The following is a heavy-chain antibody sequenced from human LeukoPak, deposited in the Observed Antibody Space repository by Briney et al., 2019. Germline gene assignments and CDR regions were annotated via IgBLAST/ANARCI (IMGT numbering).Heavy chain of an antibody. V-gene: IGHV3-23*01. CDR1: GFTFSSYA. J-gene: IGHJ6*03. CDR3: ANAPRNITMVRGVSETLNYYYYYYMDV. Sequence: PGGSLRLSCAASGFTFSSYAMSWVRQAPGKGLEWVSAISGSGGSTYYADSVKGRFTISRDNSKNTLYLQMNSLRAEDTAVYYCANAPRNITMVRGVSETLNYYYYYYMDVWGKGTTVTISS. D-gene: IGHD3-10*01. CDR2: ISGSGGST.